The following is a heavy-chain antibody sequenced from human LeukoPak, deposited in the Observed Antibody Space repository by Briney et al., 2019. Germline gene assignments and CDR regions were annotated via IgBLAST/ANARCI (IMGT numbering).Heavy chain of an antibody. J-gene: IGHJ4*02. CDR2: IKQDGSEK. CDR1: GFPFINAW. V-gene: IGHV3-7*01. Sequence: GGSLRLSCAASGFPFINAWMNWVRQAPGKGLEWVANIKQDGSEKYYVDSVKGRFTISRDNAKNSLYLQMNSLRAEDTAVYYCARDKDTAMVSDYWGQGTLVTVSS. CDR3: ARDKDTAMVSDY. D-gene: IGHD5-18*01.